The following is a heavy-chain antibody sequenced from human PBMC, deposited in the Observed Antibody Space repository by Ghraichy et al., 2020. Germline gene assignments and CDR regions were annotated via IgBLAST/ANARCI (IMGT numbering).Heavy chain of an antibody. CDR3: ARGEYYYDSSGYYYFFYYFDY. Sequence: SVKVSCTASGGTFSSNAISWVRQAPGQGLEWMGGIIPLFGTANYAQKFQGRVTITADESTTTAYMELISLRSEDTAVYYCARGEYYYDSSGYYYFFYYFDYWGQGTLVTVSS. V-gene: IGHV1-69*13. CDR1: GGTFSSNA. D-gene: IGHD3-22*01. CDR2: IIPLFGTA. J-gene: IGHJ4*02.